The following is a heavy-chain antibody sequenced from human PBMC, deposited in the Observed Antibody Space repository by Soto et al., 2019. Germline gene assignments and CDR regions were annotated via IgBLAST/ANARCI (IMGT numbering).Heavy chain of an antibody. V-gene: IGHV3-33*01. CDR3: ARDLLKDYGGNVPPLDY. J-gene: IGHJ4*02. CDR2: IWYDGSNK. CDR1: GFTFSSYG. D-gene: IGHD4-17*01. Sequence: PGGSLRLSCAASGFTFSSYGMHWVRQAPGKGLEWVAVIWYDGSNKYYADSVKGRFTISRDNSKNTLYLQMNSLRAEDTAVYYCARDLLKDYGGNVPPLDYWGQGTLVTVSS.